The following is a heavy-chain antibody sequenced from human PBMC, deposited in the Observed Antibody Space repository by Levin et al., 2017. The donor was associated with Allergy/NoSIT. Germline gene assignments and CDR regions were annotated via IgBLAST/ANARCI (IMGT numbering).Heavy chain of an antibody. D-gene: IGHD3-3*01. Sequence: GESLKISCAASGFTFSSYAMSWVRQAPGKGLEWVSAISGSGGSTYYADSVKGRFTISRDNSKNTLYLQMNSLRAEDTAVYYCAKLYYDFWSGYSMGYYFDYWGQGTLVTVSS. CDR3: AKLYYDFWSGYSMGYYFDY. CDR1: GFTFSSYA. J-gene: IGHJ4*02. CDR2: ISGSGGST. V-gene: IGHV3-23*01.